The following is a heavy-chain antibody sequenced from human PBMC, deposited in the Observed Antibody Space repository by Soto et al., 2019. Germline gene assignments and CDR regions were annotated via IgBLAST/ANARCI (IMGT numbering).Heavy chain of an antibody. CDR3: ARDTRMAPSYFDY. CDR2: ILYDGTNK. D-gene: IGHD3-10*01. J-gene: IGHJ4*02. Sequence: PGGSLRLSCAAARISLSNYAMHWVRQAPGKGLEWVALILYDGTNKYYADSVKGRFTISRDTSKNTVYLQMSSLRVEDTAVYYCARDTRMAPSYFDYWGQGTLVTVS. CDR1: RISLSNYA. V-gene: IGHV3-30-3*01.